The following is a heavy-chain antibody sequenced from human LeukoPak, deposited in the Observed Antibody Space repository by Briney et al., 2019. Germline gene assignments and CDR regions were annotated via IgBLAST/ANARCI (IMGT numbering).Heavy chain of an antibody. CDR2: MNPNSGNT. J-gene: IGHJ6*03. CDR1: GYTFTSYD. D-gene: IGHD1-1*01. Sequence: ASVKVSCKASGYTFTSYDINWVRQATGQGLEWMGWMNPNSGNTGYAQKFQGRVTMTRNTSISTAYMELSSLRSEDTAVYYCAKRNVAESLYYYYYYMDVWGKGTTVTISS. CDR3: AKRNVAESLYYYYYYMDV. V-gene: IGHV1-8*01.